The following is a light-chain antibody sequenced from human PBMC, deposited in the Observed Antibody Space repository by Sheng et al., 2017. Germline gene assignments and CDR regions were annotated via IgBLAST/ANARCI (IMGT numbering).Light chain of an antibody. V-gene: IGKV3-15*01. CDR2: AAS. J-gene: IGKJ2*03. Sequence: EIVMTQSPATLSVSPGERATLSCRASQSVSSNLAWYQQKPGQAPRVLIYAASTRATGVPGRFSGSGSGTEFTLTINSLQSEDFAVYYCQQYNNWPPYSFGQGTKLEIK. CDR1: QSVSSN. CDR3: QQYNNWPPYS.